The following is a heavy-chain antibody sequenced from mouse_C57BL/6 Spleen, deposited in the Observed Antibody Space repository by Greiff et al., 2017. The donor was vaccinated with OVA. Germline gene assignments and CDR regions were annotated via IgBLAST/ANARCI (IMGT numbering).Heavy chain of an antibody. J-gene: IGHJ3*01. D-gene: IGHD1-1*01. Sequence: DVKLVESGGGLVKPGGSLKLSCAASGFTFSSYAMSWVRQTPEKRLEWVATISDGGSYTYYPDNVKGRFTISRDNAKNNLYLQMSHLKSEDTAMYYCARDHYGSRGAYWGKGTLVTVSA. CDR1: GFTFSSYA. CDR2: ISDGGSYT. V-gene: IGHV5-4*01. CDR3: ARDHYGSRGAY.